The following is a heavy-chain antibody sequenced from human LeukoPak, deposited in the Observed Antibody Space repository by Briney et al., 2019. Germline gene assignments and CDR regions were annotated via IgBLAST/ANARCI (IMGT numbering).Heavy chain of an antibody. CDR3: ARALQLWSPFDY. J-gene: IGHJ4*02. CDR1: GFTVGTNY. Sequence: PGRSLRLSCAASGFTVGTNYMSWVRQAPGKGLEWVSVIYTGGSTYYADSVKGRFTISRDNSKNTLYLQMNSLRAEDTAVYYCARALQLWSPFDYWGQGTLVTVSS. V-gene: IGHV3-66*01. D-gene: IGHD5-18*01. CDR2: IYTGGST.